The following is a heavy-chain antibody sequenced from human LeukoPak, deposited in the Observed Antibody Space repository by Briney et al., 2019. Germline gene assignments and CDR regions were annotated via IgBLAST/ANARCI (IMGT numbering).Heavy chain of an antibody. D-gene: IGHD3-16*02. V-gene: IGHV3-43D*03. CDR1: GFTFDDYA. CDR2: ISWDGGST. CDR3: AKGPVRGSYRYGYFDY. J-gene: IGHJ4*02. Sequence: GGSLRLSCAASGFTFDDYAMHWFRQAPGKGLEWVSLISWDGGSTYYADSVKGRFTISRDNSKNSLYLQMNSLRAEDTALYYCAKGPVRGSYRYGYFDYWGQGTLVTVSS.